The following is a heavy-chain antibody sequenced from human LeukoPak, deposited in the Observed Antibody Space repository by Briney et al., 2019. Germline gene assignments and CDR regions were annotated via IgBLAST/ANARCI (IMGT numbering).Heavy chain of an antibody. J-gene: IGHJ5*02. D-gene: IGHD2-15*01. CDR1: GGSISSSSYY. CDR2: IYYSGST. Sequence: NPSETLSLTCNVSGGSISSSSYYWGWIRQPPGKGLELIGNIYYSGSTYYNPSLKSRVTISVDTSKNQFSLKLSSVTAADTAVYYCARGYCSGGSCYLGWFDPWGQGTLVTVSS. CDR3: ARGYCSGGSCYLGWFDP. V-gene: IGHV4-39*07.